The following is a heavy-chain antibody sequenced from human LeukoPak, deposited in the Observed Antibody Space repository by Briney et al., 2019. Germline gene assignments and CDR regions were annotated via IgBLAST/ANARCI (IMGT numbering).Heavy chain of an antibody. CDR2: INHSGST. J-gene: IGHJ5*02. V-gene: IGHV4-34*01. Sequence: SETLSLTCAVYGGSFSGYYWSWIRQPPGKGLEWIGEINHSGSTNYNPSLKSRVTISVDTSKDQFSLKLSSVTAADTAVYYCAIWDIVATNWFDPWGQGTLVTVSS. D-gene: IGHD5-12*01. CDR3: AIWDIVATNWFDP. CDR1: GGSFSGYY.